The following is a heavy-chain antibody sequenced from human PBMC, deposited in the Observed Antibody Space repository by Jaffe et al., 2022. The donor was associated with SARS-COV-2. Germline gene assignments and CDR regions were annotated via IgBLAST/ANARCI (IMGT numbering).Heavy chain of an antibody. CDR1: GGSISSYY. Sequence: QVQLQESGPGLVKPSETLSLTCTVSGGSISSYYWSWIRQPPGKGLEWIGYIYYSGSTNYNPSLKSRVTISVDTSKNQFSLKLSSVTAADTAVYYCARFLLSSTSPTPYYYYGMDVWGQGTTVTVSS. CDR2: IYYSGST. J-gene: IGHJ6*02. D-gene: IGHD2-2*01. V-gene: IGHV4-59*01. CDR3: ARFLLSSTSPTPYYYYGMDV.